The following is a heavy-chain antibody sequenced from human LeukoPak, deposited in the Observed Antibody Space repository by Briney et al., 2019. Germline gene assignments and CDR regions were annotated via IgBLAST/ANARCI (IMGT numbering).Heavy chain of an antibody. V-gene: IGHV4-59*01. CDR3: ARQPVEMSTIAAIDY. D-gene: IGHD5-24*01. CDR2: IYHSGSA. CDR1: GGSISSFY. J-gene: IGHJ4*02. Sequence: PSETLSLTCTVSGGSISSFYWSWIRQPPGKGLEWIGYIYHSGSAKYNPSLKGRVTISVDTSKNQFSLKLSSVTAADTAVYYCARQPVEMSTIAAIDYWGQGTLVTVSS.